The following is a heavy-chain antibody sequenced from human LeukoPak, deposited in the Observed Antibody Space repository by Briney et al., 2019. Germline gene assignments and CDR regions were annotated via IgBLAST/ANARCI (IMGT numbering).Heavy chain of an antibody. V-gene: IGHV4-59*01. CDR2: IDYSGST. Sequence: SETLSLTCTVSGDSISSYYWSWIRQPPGKGLEWIGYIDYSGSTNYNPSLKSRVTISVDTSKNQFSLKLSSVTAADTAVYYCARDSLRRIRPGYYDSSGYYMYFDFWGQGTLVTVSS. D-gene: IGHD3-22*01. CDR1: GDSISSYY. CDR3: ARDSLRRIRPGYYDSSGYYMYFDF. J-gene: IGHJ4*02.